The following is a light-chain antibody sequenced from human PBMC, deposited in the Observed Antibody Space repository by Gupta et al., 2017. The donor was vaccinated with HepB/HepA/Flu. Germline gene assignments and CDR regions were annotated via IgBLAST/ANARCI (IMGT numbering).Light chain of an antibody. J-gene: IGLJ3*02. CDR2: EYN. CDR1: SGSIVGNY. V-gene: IGLV6-57*03. Sequence: NFLLTQPHSVSESPGMTVTISGTRSSGSIVGNYVQWYQQRPGTAPTTMFYEYNQRPSGVPPPFSGATDCASTAASIPISGLEAEGAADYYCPSSANSNSCVCGGGTKL. CDR3: PSSANSNSCV.